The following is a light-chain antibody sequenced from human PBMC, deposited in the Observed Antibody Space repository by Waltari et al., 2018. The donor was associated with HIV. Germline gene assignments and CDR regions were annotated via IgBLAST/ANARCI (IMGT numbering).Light chain of an antibody. CDR1: QSVFDTTDHKNP. J-gene: IGKJ2*01. V-gene: IGKV4-1*01. Sequence: DFVLTQSPHSLAVSLGERPTIGCKCRQSVFDTTDHKNPLALYTQEPCQPPKLIIYAASTRESGVPDRFSGSVSETDFTLTISSLQAEDVAVYYCQQYFTTPLYTFGQGTKVEIK. CDR2: AAS. CDR3: QQYFTTPLYT.